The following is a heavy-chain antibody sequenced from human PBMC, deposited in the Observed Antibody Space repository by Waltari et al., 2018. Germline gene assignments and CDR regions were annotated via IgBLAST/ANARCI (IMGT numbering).Heavy chain of an antibody. CDR2: IYYSGST. J-gene: IGHJ4*02. Sequence: CCCGWLRKPPGRVLEWSGSIYYSGSTYYNPSLTSRFTITFNTPNTQFSLKLSSVTAADKAVYYCASPSSSWYSFDSWGQGTLVTVSS. CDR3: ASPSSSWYSFDS. CDR1: CC. D-gene: IGHD6-13*01. V-gene: IGHV4-39*01.